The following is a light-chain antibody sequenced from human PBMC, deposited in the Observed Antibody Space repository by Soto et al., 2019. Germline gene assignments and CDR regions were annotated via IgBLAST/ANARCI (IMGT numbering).Light chain of an antibody. CDR3: SSYTTSTTVL. CDR1: SSDVGGYNY. J-gene: IGLJ3*02. V-gene: IGLV2-14*03. CDR2: DVS. Sequence: QSALTQPASVSGSPGQSITISCTGTSSDVGGYNYVSWYQHHPGKAPKLMIYDVSHRPSGVSDRFSGSQSGNTASLTISGLQAEDEADYYCSSYTTSTTVLFGGGTKLTVL.